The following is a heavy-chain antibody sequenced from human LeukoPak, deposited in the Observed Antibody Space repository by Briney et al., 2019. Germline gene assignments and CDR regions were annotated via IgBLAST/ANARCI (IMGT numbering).Heavy chain of an antibody. CDR3: ARQEYCSGGSCYTWFDP. Sequence: PSETLSLTCTVSGGSISSGDYHWSWIRQPPGKGLEWIGYIYYSGSTYYNPSLKSRVTISVDTSKNQFSLKLSSVTAADTAMYYCARQEYCSGGSCYTWFDPWGQGTLVTVSS. J-gene: IGHJ5*02. D-gene: IGHD2-15*01. V-gene: IGHV4-30-4*01. CDR2: IYYSGST. CDR1: GGSISSGDYH.